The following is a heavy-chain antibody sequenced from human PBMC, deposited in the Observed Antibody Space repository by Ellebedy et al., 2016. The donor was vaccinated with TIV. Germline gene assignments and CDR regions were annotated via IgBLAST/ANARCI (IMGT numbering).Heavy chain of an antibody. Sequence: ASVKVSCKVSGYTLTDLSMHWVRQAPGKGLEWMGWINPKSGGTNYAQKFQGWVTMTRDTSISTAYMELSRLRSDDPAVYYCAKDLGAATTYYDFWSGLDNYFAMDVWGQGTTVTVSS. CDR3: AKDLGAATTYYDFWSGLDNYFAMDV. D-gene: IGHD3-3*01. CDR1: GYTLTDLS. V-gene: IGHV1-2*04. CDR2: INPKSGGT. J-gene: IGHJ6*02.